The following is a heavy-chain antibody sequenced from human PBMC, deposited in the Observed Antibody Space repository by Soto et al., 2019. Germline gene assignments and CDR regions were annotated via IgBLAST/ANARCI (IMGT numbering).Heavy chain of an antibody. CDR1: GYTFTSYA. V-gene: IGHV1-3*01. Sequence: ASVKVSCKASGYTFTSYAMHWVRQAPGQRLEWMGWINGANGNTKYSQKFQGRVTITRDTSASTAYMELSSLRSEDTAVYYCAKSSWYVVYFDYWGQGTLVT. CDR3: AKSSWYVVYFDY. CDR2: INGANGNT. J-gene: IGHJ4*02. D-gene: IGHD6-13*01.